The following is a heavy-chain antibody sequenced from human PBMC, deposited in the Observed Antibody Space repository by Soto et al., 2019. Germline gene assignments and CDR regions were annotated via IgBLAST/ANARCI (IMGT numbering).Heavy chain of an antibody. CDR1: GYTFTSYY. Sequence: ASVKVSCKASGYTFTSYYMHWVRQAPGQGLEWMGIINPGGGSTSYAQKFQGRVTMTRDTSTSTVYMELSSLRSEDTAVYYCASDTDGDYPHAASWRHGTLGTVS. CDR2: INPGGGST. CDR3: ASDTDGDYPHAAS. V-gene: IGHV1-46*01. D-gene: IGHD4-17*01. J-gene: IGHJ5*01.